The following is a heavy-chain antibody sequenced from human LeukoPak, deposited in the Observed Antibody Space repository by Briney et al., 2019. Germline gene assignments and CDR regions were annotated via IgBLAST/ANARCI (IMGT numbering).Heavy chain of an antibody. J-gene: IGHJ4*02. CDR1: GFTFSTFS. CDR3: AKYYQWLPFR. V-gene: IGHV3-23*01. D-gene: IGHD6-19*01. Sequence: GGSLRLSCAASGFTFSTFSMSWVRQASGKGLEWVSTINDGGNITDYADSVKGRFTISRDNSKNTLYLQMNSLRAEDTAVYYCAKYYQWLPFRWGQGTLVTVSS. CDR2: INDGGNIT.